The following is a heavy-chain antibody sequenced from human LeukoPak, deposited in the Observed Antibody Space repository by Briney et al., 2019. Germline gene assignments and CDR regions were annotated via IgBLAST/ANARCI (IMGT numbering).Heavy chain of an antibody. J-gene: IGHJ4*02. Sequence: PGGSLRLSCAASGFSFINYAMSWVRQAPARGPEWVSAISGSGGSTYYADSVKGRFTISRDNSKNTLYLQMNSLRAEDTAVYYCATYCSSTSCWEQFDYWGQGTLVTVSS. D-gene: IGHD2-2*01. CDR2: ISGSGGST. CDR3: ATYCSSTSCWEQFDY. V-gene: IGHV3-23*01. CDR1: GFSFINYA.